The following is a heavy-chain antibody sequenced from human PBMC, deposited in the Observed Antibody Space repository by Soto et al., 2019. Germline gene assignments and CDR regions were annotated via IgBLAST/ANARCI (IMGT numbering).Heavy chain of an antibody. CDR2: IGGSGTTV. CDR3: ARTTCELGVRFDY. J-gene: IGHJ4*02. CDR1: GFTFSDYY. D-gene: IGHD1-1*01. V-gene: IGHV3-11*01. Sequence: QVQLVESGGGLIRPGGSLRLSCTASGFTFSDYYMTWIRRAPGKGLECLSYIGGSGTTVHYADSVKGRFTISRDNANNYLFLQMDGLRDEDTAVYYCARTTCELGVRFDYWGQGAQVTVSS.